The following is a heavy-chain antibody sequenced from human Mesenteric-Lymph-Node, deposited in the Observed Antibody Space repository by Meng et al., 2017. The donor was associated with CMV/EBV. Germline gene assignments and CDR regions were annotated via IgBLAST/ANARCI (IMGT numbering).Heavy chain of an antibody. CDR1: GTSINTNNYA. D-gene: IGHD1-7*01. CDR2: VDYSGST. Sequence: SETLSLTCTVSGTSINTNNYAWAWIRQPPGKGLEWIANVDYSGSTGYNPSLKSRVTISLDTSKNQFSLTLSSVTAADTAIYYCARADSWNYALSYYWGQGTLVTVSS. J-gene: IGHJ4*02. V-gene: IGHV4-39*07. CDR3: ARADSWNYALSYY.